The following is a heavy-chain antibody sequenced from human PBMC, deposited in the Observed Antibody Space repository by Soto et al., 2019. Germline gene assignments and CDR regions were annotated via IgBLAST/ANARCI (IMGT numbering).Heavy chain of an antibody. Sequence: GGSLRLSCAASGFTFSSYAMSWVRQAPGKGLEWVSSIISTGGRTDHADSVKGRFTISRDNSKNTLHLQMNSLRAEDTAVYYCAKNLRTSDWYYDYWGQGTLVTVSS. CDR1: GFTFSSYA. J-gene: IGHJ4*02. CDR3: AKNLRTSDWYYDY. V-gene: IGHV3-23*01. D-gene: IGHD2-21*02. CDR2: IISTGGRT.